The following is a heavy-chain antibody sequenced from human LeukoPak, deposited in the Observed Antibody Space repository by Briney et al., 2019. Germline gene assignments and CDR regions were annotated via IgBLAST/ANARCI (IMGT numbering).Heavy chain of an antibody. CDR2: IYSGGST. CDR3: ARSPGGTYYYDSSGPFDY. J-gene: IGHJ4*02. Sequence: PGGSLRLSCAASGFTVSSNYMSWVRQAPGKGLEWVSVIYSGGSTYYADSVKGRFTISRHNSKNTLYLQMNSLRAEDTAVYYCARSPGGTYYYDSSGPFDYWGQGTLVTVSS. CDR1: GFTVSSNY. D-gene: IGHD3-22*01. V-gene: IGHV3-53*04.